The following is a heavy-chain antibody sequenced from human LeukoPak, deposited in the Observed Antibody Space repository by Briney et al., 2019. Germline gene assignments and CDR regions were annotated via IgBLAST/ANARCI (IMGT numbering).Heavy chain of an antibody. CDR2: IYWNDDK. D-gene: IGHD2-21*02. J-gene: IGHJ4*02. CDR3: ARAYCGGDCYSGDFDY. CDR1: GFSLSTSGVG. V-gene: IGHV2-5*01. Sequence: ESGPTLVKPTQTLTLTCTFSGFSLSTSGVGVGWIRQPPGKALEWLTVIYWNDDKRYSPSLKSRLTITKDTSKSQVVLTMTNMDPVDTGTYYCARAYCGGDCYSGDFDYWGQGTLVTVSS.